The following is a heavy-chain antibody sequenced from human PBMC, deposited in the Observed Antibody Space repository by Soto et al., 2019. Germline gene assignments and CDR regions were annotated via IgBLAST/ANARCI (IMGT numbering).Heavy chain of an antibody. V-gene: IGHV5-10-1*01. Sequence: PGESLKISCKGSAYSFTSYWITWARQKPGKGLEWMGRIDPSDSQTYYSPSFRGHVTISATKSITTVYLQCSSLRASDTAMYYWAGLPQFLWFGALPSRAYSFNYWGPGTLVTVSS. CDR3: AGLPQFLWFGALPSRAYSFNY. CDR2: IDPSDSQT. D-gene: IGHD3-10*01. J-gene: IGHJ4*02. CDR1: AYSFTSYW.